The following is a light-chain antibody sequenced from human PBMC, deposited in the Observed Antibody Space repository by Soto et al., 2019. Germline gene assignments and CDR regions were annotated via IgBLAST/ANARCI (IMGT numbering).Light chain of an antibody. CDR3: CSYAGNKTVV. Sequence: QSALTQPRSVSGSPGQSVTISCTGTSSDVGAYIYVSWYQQYPAKAPKVMIYDVSRRPSGVPDRFSGSKSGNTASLTISGLQAEDEAVYYCCSYAGNKTVVFGGGTKLTVL. CDR1: SSDVGAYIY. J-gene: IGLJ3*02. CDR2: DVS. V-gene: IGLV2-11*01.